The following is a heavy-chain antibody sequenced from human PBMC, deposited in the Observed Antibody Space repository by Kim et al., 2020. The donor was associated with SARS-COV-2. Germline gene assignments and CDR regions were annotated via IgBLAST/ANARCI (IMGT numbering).Heavy chain of an antibody. J-gene: IGHJ6*02. CDR3: AREAHLGQLDRHYYYYGMDV. D-gene: IGHD6-13*01. CDR1: GFTFSSYA. Sequence: GGSLRLSCAASGFTFSSYAMHWVRQAPGKGLEWVAVISYDGSNKYYADSVKGRFTISRDNSKNTLYLQMNSQRAEDTSVYYCAREAHLGQLDRHYYYYGMDVWGQGTTVTVSS. V-gene: IGHV3-30*04. CDR2: ISYDGSNK.